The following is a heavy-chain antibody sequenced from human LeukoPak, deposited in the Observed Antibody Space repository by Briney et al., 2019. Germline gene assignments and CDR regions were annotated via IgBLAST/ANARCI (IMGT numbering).Heavy chain of an antibody. CDR1: GGSISSGGYY. D-gene: IGHD3-10*01. Sequence: TSETLSLTCTVSGGSISSGGYYWSWIRQHPGKGLEWIGYIYYSGNTYYNPSLKSRVTISVDTSKNQFSLKLSSVTAADTAVYYCAREWGTWSSIDYWGQGTLVTVSS. CDR2: IYYSGNT. V-gene: IGHV4-31*03. J-gene: IGHJ4*02. CDR3: AREWGTWSSIDY.